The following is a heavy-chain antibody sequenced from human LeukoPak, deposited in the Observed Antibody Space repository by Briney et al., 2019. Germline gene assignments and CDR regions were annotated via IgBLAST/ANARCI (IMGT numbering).Heavy chain of an antibody. CDR2: IIPILGIA. D-gene: IGHD6-13*01. CDR3: ARLYSSSWYGGYYYGMDV. V-gene: IGHV1-69*04. J-gene: IGHJ6*02. CDR1: GGTFSGYA. Sequence: SVKVSCKASGGTFSGYAISWVRQAPGQGLEWMGRIIPILGIANYAQKFQGRVTITAGKSTSTAYMELSSLRSEDTAVYYCARLYSSSWYGGYYYGMDVWGQGTTVTVSS.